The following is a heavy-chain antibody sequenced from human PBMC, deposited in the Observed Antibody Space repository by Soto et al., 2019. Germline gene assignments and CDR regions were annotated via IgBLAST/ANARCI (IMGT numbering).Heavy chain of an antibody. Sequence: QVQLQESGPGLVKPSETLSLTCTVSGGSISSYYWNWIRQPPGKGLEWIGYIYYSGSTNYNPSLKSRVTISVDTSKNQFSLKLSSVTAADTAVYYCARGLAVAGSVAFDIWGQGTMVTVSS. J-gene: IGHJ3*02. CDR3: ARGLAVAGSVAFDI. D-gene: IGHD6-19*01. CDR1: GGSISSYY. V-gene: IGHV4-59*08. CDR2: IYYSGST.